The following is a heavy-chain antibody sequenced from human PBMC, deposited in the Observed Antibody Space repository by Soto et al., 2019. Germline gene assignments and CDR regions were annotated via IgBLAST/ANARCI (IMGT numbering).Heavy chain of an antibody. CDR2: IWYDGSNK. V-gene: IGHV3-33*01. Sequence: QVQLVESGGGVVQPGRSLRLSCAASGFTFSSYGMHWVRQARGKGLECVAVIWYDGSNKYYADSVKGQVTISSDTSKNTLFLQTNSRRAEDTAVYDCATESGAVTTIYSWGQGTLVIVSS. D-gene: IGHD4-17*01. CDR1: GFTFSSYG. J-gene: IGHJ4*02. CDR3: ATESGAVTTIYS.